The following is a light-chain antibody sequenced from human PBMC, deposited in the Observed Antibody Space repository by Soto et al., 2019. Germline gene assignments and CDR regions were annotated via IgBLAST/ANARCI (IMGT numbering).Light chain of an antibody. J-gene: IGKJ2*01. CDR3: QHYHNFPRT. CDR2: AAS. CDR1: ETISAN. V-gene: IGKV3-15*01. Sequence: ISMTQSPRTLSVSPGGRVTLSCEASETISANLAWYHHRPGQAPRLLIYAASTRAPGVPARFSGSGSGTDFTLAIANLQPEDFGLYYCQHYHNFPRTFGQGTKLEIK.